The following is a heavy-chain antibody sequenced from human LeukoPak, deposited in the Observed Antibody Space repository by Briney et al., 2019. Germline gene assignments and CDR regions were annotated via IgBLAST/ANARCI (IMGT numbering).Heavy chain of an antibody. CDR3: AKGSTVFGVVIRTYFDY. V-gene: IGHV3-30-3*01. J-gene: IGHJ4*02. Sequence: GRSLRLSCAASGFTFSSYAMHWVRQAPGKGLEWVAVISYDGSNKYYADSVKGRFTISRDNSKNTLYLQMNSLRAEDTAVYYCAKGSTVFGVVIRTYFDYWGQGTLVTVSS. D-gene: IGHD3-3*01. CDR1: GFTFSSYA. CDR2: ISYDGSNK.